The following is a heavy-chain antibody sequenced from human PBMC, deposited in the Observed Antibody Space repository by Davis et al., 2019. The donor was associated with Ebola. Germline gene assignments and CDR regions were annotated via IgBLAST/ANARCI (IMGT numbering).Heavy chain of an antibody. D-gene: IGHD1-26*01. J-gene: IGHJ4*02. CDR2: FYTYGHT. CDR1: GFDVSSEY. Sequence: GGSLRLSCAASGFDVSSEYITWVRQAPGKGLEWVSVFYTYGHTYYADSVRGRFTLSRDTSENTVYLQMNSLTVDDTAVYYCARVLVRGVPLAGSYFDHWGLGTVVTVSS. CDR3: ARVLVRGVPLAGSYFDH. V-gene: IGHV3-53*05.